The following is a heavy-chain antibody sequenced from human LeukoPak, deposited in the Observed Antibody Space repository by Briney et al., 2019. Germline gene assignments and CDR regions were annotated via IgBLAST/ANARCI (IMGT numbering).Heavy chain of an antibody. CDR1: GGSISSSSYY. Sequence: PSETLSLTCTVSGGSISSSSYYWGWIRQPPGKGLEWIGEINHSGSTNYNPSLKSRVTISVDTSKNQFSLKLSSVTAADTAVYYCARESWNYRSRGWFDPWGQGTLVTVSS. D-gene: IGHD1-7*01. J-gene: IGHJ5*02. CDR3: ARESWNYRSRGWFDP. CDR2: INHSGST. V-gene: IGHV4-39*07.